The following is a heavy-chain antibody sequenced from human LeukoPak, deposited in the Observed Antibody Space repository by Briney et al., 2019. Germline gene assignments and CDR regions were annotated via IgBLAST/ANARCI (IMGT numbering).Heavy chain of an antibody. CDR2: ISGSGGNT. D-gene: IGHD3-16*01. Sequence: GGSLRLSCAASGFTFSSYAMSWVRQAPGKGLEWVSAISGSGGNTYYADSVKGRFTISRDSSKNTLYLQMNSLRAEDTAVYYCAARGGDYFDYWGQGTLVTVSS. CDR1: GFTFSSYA. CDR3: AARGGDYFDY. J-gene: IGHJ4*02. V-gene: IGHV3-23*01.